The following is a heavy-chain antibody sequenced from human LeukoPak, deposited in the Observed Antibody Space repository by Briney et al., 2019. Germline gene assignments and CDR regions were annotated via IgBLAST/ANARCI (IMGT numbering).Heavy chain of an antibody. J-gene: IGHJ6*02. V-gene: IGHV4-59*08. Sequence: KSSETLSLTCAVSGGSISGYYWSWSRQSPEKGLEWIGYIYSTGTTIYNPSLRSRVTMSVDVSKNQISLDLTTVTAADTAIYYCARHDPVGHYRRDMDVWGQGTTVTVSS. D-gene: IGHD3-16*02. CDR2: IYSTGTT. CDR1: GGSISGYY. CDR3: ARHDPVGHYRRDMDV.